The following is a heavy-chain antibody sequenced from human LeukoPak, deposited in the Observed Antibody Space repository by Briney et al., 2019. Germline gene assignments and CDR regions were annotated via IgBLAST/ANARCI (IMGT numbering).Heavy chain of an antibody. Sequence: GASGTVSLPGSGFRFTHYGISWVRQAPGQGLEGMGWISTYNGDTSYAQILQGRLTMTKDTSTSTVYMELRSLRSDDTATYYCARGRIAAAGTGWFDPWGQGTLVTVSS. CDR2: ISTYNGDT. D-gene: IGHD6-13*01. CDR3: ARGRIAAAGTGWFDP. J-gene: IGHJ5*02. CDR1: GFRFTHYG. V-gene: IGHV1-18*01.